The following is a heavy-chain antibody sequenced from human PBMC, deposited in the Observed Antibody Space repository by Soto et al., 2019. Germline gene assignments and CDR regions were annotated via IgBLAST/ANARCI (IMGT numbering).Heavy chain of an antibody. D-gene: IGHD6-13*01. CDR2: IYYSGST. V-gene: IGHV4-31*03. CDR3: ARVPTLAQYSSSWPVDY. J-gene: IGHJ4*02. CDR1: GGSISSGGYY. Sequence: PSETLSLTCTVSGGSISSGGYYWGWIRQHPGKGLEWIGYIYYSGSTYYNPSLKGRVTISVDTSKNQFSLKLSSVTAADTAVYYCARVPTLAQYSSSWPVDYWGQGTLVTVSS.